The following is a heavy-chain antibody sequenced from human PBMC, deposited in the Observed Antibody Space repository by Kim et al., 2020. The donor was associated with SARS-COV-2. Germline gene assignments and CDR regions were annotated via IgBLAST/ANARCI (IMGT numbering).Heavy chain of an antibody. V-gene: IGHV3-48*03. CDR2: ISSSSYTI. D-gene: IGHD1-26*01. J-gene: IGHJ4*02. CDR3: ARDRKAWELQPQPDY. CDR1: GFIFSSYE. Sequence: GGSLRLSCVASGFIFSSYEMNWVRQAPGKGLEWISYISSSSYTISYADSVKGRFTISRDNAKNSLYLQMNSLRAEDTAVYYCARDRKAWELQPQPDYWGQGTLVTVSS.